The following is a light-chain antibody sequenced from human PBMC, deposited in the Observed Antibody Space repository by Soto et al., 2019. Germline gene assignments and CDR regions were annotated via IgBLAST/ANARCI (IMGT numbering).Light chain of an antibody. Sequence: IQLTQSPSSLSASVGDRVTITCRASQGISSYLAWYQQKPGKAPKLLIYAASTLQSGVPSRFSGSGSGTDFTLTSISLQPEDFATYYFQQLNSYPRTFCQGTKLEIK. CDR3: QQLNSYPRT. V-gene: IGKV1-9*01. CDR2: AAS. CDR1: QGISSY. J-gene: IGKJ2*01.